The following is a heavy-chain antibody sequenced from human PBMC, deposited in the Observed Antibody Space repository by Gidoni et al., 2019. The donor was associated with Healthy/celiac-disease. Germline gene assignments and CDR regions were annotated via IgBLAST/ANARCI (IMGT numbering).Heavy chain of an antibody. CDR3: ARVGAMITLGGVIAVGVGDY. Sequence: QVQLVQSGAEVKKPGASVKVSCKASGYTFTSYGISWVRQAPGQGLEWMGWISAYNGKQNYAQKLQGRVTMTTDTSTSTAYRELRSLRSDDTAVYYCARVGAMITLGGVIAVGVGDYWGQGTLVTVSS. CDR1: GYTFTSYG. V-gene: IGHV1-18*01. D-gene: IGHD3-16*02. J-gene: IGHJ4*02. CDR2: ISAYNGKQ.